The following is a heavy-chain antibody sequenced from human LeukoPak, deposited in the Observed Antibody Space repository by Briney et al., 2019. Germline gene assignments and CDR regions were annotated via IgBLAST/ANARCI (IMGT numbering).Heavy chain of an antibody. CDR2: ISNDGSNK. Sequence: GGSLRLSCAASGFTFSSYAMHWVRQAPGKGLEWVAVISNDGSNKYYADSVKGRFTISRDNSKNTLYLQMNSLRAEDTAVYYCARDRHGWTTGYFDYWGQGTLVTVSS. CDR3: ARDRHGWTTGYFDY. CDR1: GFTFSSYA. V-gene: IGHV3-30*04. J-gene: IGHJ4*02. D-gene: IGHD4-17*01.